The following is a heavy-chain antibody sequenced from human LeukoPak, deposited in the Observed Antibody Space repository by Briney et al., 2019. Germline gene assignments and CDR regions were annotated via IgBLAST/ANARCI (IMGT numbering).Heavy chain of an antibody. V-gene: IGHV3-30*03. CDR2: ISYDGSNK. CDR1: GFTFSSYG. D-gene: IGHD1-14*01. J-gene: IGHJ4*02. CDR3: ARETYWPKPYYFDY. Sequence: PGGSLRLSCATSGFTFSSYGMHWVRQAPGKGLEWVAVISYDGSNKYYADSVKGRFTISRDNSKNTLYLQMNSLRAEDTAVYYCARETYWPKPYYFDYWGQGTLVTVSS.